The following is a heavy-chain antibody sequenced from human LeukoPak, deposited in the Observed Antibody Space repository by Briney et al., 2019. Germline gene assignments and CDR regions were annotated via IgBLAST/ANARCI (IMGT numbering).Heavy chain of an antibody. CDR3: AKAERFSGTKTPDY. V-gene: IGHV3-23*01. Sequence: PGGSLRLSCAASGFTFSSYAMSWVRQAPGKGLEWVSAISGSGHTTYYADSVKGRFTISRDNSKNTLYLQMNSLRAEDTAVYYCAKAERFSGTKTPDYWGQGTLVIVSS. D-gene: IGHD5-12*01. J-gene: IGHJ4*02. CDR2: ISGSGHTT. CDR1: GFTFSSYA.